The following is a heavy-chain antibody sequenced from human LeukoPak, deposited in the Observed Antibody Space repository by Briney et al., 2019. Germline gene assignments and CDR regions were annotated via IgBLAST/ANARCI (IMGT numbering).Heavy chain of an antibody. D-gene: IGHD3-10*01. V-gene: IGHV4-39*07. J-gene: IGHJ4*02. CDR1: GGSLCGYF. Sequence: PSETLSLTRTVSGGSLCGYFWGWVRQPPGKGLEGIGGIYVCVGAYYPPPLKSRVTISVSRSKNQLSLKLCSVTAADPAVYSCVRSPLWFGDKPGVDYWGEGTLVTVSS. CDR3: VRSPLWFGDKPGVDY. CDR2: IYVCVGA.